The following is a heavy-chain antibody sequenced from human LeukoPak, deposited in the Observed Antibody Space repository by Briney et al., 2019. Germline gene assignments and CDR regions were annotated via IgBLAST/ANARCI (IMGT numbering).Heavy chain of an antibody. D-gene: IGHD1-26*01. CDR2: ISWNSGSV. CDR3: ATVGGSYSPADY. Sequence: QAGGSLRLSSAASGFTFDDYAMHWVRQAPGKGLEWVSGISWNSGSVGYVDSVKGRFTISRDNAKNSLYLQMNSLRAEDTAVYYCATVGGSYSPADYWGQGTLVTVSS. V-gene: IGHV3-9*01. J-gene: IGHJ4*02. CDR1: GFTFDDYA.